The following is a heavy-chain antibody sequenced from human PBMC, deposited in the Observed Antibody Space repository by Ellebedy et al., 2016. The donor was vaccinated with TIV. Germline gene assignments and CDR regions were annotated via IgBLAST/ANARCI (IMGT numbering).Heavy chain of an antibody. CDR2: LNSNGDIT. J-gene: IGHJ4*02. D-gene: IGHD4-17*01. V-gene: IGHV3-64*04. CDR1: GFTFSNYV. Sequence: PGGSLRLSCAASGFTFSNYVMHWVRQAPGKGLEYVSALNSNGDITYYTDSVKGRFTISRDNSKNTLYLQMNSLRVEDTAVYYCASRPNGDYHFLDYWGQGTLVTVSS. CDR3: ASRPNGDYHFLDY.